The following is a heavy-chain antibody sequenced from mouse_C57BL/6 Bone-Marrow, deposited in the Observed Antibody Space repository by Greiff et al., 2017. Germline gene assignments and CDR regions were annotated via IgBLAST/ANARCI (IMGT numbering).Heavy chain of an antibody. V-gene: IGHV14-1*01. Sequence: EVQLQESGAELVRPGASVKLSCTASGFNIKDYYMHWVKQRPEQGLEWIGRIDPEDGDTEYAPKFQGKATMTADTSSNTAYLQLSSLTSEDTAVYYCTGDYDEDYYAMDYWGQGTSVTVSS. CDR2: IDPEDGDT. CDR1: GFNIKDYY. J-gene: IGHJ4*01. D-gene: IGHD2-4*01. CDR3: TGDYDEDYYAMDY.